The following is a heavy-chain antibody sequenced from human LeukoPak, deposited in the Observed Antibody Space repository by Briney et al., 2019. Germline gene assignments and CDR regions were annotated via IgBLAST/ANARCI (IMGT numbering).Heavy chain of an antibody. CDR1: GGSFSRYY. J-gene: IGHJ4*02. V-gene: IGHV4-34*01. CDR2: INHSGST. D-gene: IGHD2-21*02. Sequence: PSETLSLTCAVYGGSFSRYYWSWIRRPPGKGLEWIGEINHSGSTNYNPSLKSRVTISVDTSKNQFSLKLSSVTAADTAVYYCAILRVTSRTFDYWGQATLVTVSS. CDR3: AILRVTSRTFDY.